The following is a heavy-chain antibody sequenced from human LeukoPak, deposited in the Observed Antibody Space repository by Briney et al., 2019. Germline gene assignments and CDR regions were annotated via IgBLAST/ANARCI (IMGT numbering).Heavy chain of an antibody. Sequence: SETLSLTCAVDGGSFSGYYWSWIRQPPGKGLEWIGEINHSGSTNYNPSLKSRVTISVDMSKNQFSLKLSSVTAADTAVYYCARETTVVTPGRSDVFDIWGQGTMVTVSS. CDR3: ARETTVVTPGRSDVFDI. J-gene: IGHJ3*02. D-gene: IGHD4-23*01. CDR2: INHSGST. CDR1: GGSFSGYY. V-gene: IGHV4-34*01.